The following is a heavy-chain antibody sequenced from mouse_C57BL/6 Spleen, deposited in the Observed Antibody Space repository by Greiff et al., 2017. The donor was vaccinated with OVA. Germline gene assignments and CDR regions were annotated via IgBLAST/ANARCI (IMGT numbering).Heavy chain of an antibody. CDR3: ARGRMGRRYYFDY. CDR1: GYTFTDYY. D-gene: IGHD2-3*01. Sequence: QVQLQQSGPELVKPGASVKISCKASGYTFTDYYINWVKQRPGQGLEWIGWICPGSGSTYYTEKFKGKATLTVDKSSSTAYMLLSSLTSEVSEIYFCARGRMGRRYYFDYWGQGTTLTVSS. CDR2: ICPGSGST. V-gene: IGHV1-75*01. J-gene: IGHJ2*01.